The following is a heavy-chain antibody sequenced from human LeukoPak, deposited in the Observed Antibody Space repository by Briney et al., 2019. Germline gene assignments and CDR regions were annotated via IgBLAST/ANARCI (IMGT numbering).Heavy chain of an antibody. CDR2: ISSNGGST. CDR3: ARDTRGDGYNYDYYFDY. D-gene: IGHD5-24*01. Sequence: GGSLRLSCAASGLTFSSYAMHWVRQAPGKGLEYVSAISSNGGSTYYANSVKGRFTISRDNSKNTLYLQVGSLRAEDMAVYYCARDTRGDGYNYDYYFDYWGQGTLVTVSS. V-gene: IGHV3-64*01. CDR1: GLTFSSYA. J-gene: IGHJ4*02.